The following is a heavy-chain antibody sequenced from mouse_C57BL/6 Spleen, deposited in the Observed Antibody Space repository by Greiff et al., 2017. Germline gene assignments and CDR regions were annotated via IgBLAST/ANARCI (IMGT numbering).Heavy chain of an antibody. CDR2: INPSNGGT. D-gene: IGHD4-1*01. V-gene: IGHV1-53*01. CDR3: ARHEEDWDRGYAMDY. J-gene: IGHJ4*01. CDR1: GYTFTSYW. Sequence: VQLQQPGTELVKPGASVKLSCKASGYTFTSYWMHWVKQRPGQGLEWIGNINPSNGGTNYNEKFKSKATLTVDKSSSTVYMELSRLTSEDSAVYFCARHEEDWDRGYAMDYWGQGTSVTVSS.